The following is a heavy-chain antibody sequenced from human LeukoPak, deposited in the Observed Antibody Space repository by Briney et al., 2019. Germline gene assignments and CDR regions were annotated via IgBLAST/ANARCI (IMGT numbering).Heavy chain of an antibody. Sequence: GGSLRLSCAASGFTFSSYWMSWVRQAPGKGLEWVANIKQDGSEKYYVDSVKGRFTISRDNAKNSLYLQMNSLRAEDTAVYYCARSIYDSGSGYYDAFDIWGQGTLVTVSS. J-gene: IGHJ3*02. CDR3: ARSIYDSGSGYYDAFDI. D-gene: IGHD3-22*01. CDR1: GFTFSSYW. CDR2: IKQDGSEK. V-gene: IGHV3-7*01.